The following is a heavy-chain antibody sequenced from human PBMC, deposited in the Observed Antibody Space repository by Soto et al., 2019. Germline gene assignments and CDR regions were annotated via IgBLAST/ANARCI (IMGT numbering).Heavy chain of an antibody. Sequence: GASVKVSCKASGYTFTSYYMHWVRQAPGQGLEWMGIINPSGGSTSYAQKFQGRVTMTRDTSTSTVYMELSSLRSEDTAVYYCARDRMAGTGGGAFAIWGQGTLVPVSS. CDR3: ARDRMAGTGGGAFAI. CDR1: GYTFTSYY. V-gene: IGHV1-46*01. CDR2: INPSGGST. J-gene: IGHJ3*02. D-gene: IGHD6-19*01.